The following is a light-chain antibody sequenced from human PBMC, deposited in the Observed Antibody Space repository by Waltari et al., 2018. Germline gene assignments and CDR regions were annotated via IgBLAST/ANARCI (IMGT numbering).Light chain of an antibody. CDR2: GDG. CDR1: NAATKS. Sequence: SSVLTQPPSVSVAPGQTAPLACGGENAATKSVHWYKQWPDQAPVLVVSGDGSRPSGIPERFSGSKSGSTATLTISRVEAGDEADYYCQVWDISTDHYVFGTGTRVTVL. CDR3: QVWDISTDHYV. V-gene: IGLV3-21*02. J-gene: IGLJ1*01.